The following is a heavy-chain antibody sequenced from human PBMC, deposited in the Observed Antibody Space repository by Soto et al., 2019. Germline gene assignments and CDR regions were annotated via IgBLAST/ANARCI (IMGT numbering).Heavy chain of an antibody. D-gene: IGHD6-13*01. J-gene: IGHJ6*02. CDR3: ASPGYSSRPVSYYYGMDV. CDR2: IYYSGST. V-gene: IGHV4-39*01. CDR1: GGSISSSSYY. Sequence: PSETLSLTCTVSGGSISSSSYYWGWIRQPPGKGLEWIGSIYYSGSTYYNPSLKSRVTISVDTSKNQFSLKLSSVTAANTAVYYCASPGYSSRPVSYYYGMDVWGQGTTVTVSS.